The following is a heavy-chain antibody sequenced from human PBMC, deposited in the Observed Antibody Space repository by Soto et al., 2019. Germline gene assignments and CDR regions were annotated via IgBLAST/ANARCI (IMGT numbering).Heavy chain of an antibody. J-gene: IGHJ4*02. Sequence: SETLCLTCPVSGGSIGSYDVSWIRQPPGKGLEWIGYIYYSGSTNYNPSLKSRVTISVDTSKNQFSLKLSSVTAADTAVYYCARSFIAVAGRGPLDYWGQGTLVTVSS. CDR1: GGSIGSYD. CDR2: IYYSGST. V-gene: IGHV4-59*01. D-gene: IGHD6-19*01. CDR3: ARSFIAVAGRGPLDY.